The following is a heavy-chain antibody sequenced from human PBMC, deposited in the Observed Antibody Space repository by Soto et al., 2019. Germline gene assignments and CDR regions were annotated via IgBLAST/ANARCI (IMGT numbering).Heavy chain of an antibody. D-gene: IGHD2-2*02. J-gene: IGHJ4*02. Sequence: GGSLRLSCAASGFTFNISAMTWVRQAPGKGLEWVSTTGASGRTTYYAHSVKGRFTVSRDNSKNTLDLQMSSPRAEDTAVYYCATVHNTSRSFDYWGQGTLVTVSS. CDR1: GFTFNISA. CDR3: ATVHNTSRSFDY. CDR2: TGASGRTT. V-gene: IGHV3-23*01.